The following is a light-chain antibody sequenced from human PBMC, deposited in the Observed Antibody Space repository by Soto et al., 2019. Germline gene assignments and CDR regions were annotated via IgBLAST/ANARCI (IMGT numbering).Light chain of an antibody. V-gene: IGLV2-14*01. CDR1: SSDVGAYNY. CDR3: AAWDDSLKAVV. J-gene: IGLJ2*01. Sequence: QSALTQPASVSGSPGQSITISCTGTSSDVGAYNYVSWYQQHPDKAPKLMIFEVSDRPSGVSNRFSGSNSGNTASLTISGLQAEDEADYHCAAWDDSLKAVVFGGGTKVTVL. CDR2: EVS.